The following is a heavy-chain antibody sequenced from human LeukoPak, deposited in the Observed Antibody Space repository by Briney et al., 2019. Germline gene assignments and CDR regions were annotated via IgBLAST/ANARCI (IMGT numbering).Heavy chain of an antibody. CDR1: GGSISSSSYY. V-gene: IGHV4-39*01. CDR3: ATLHVPFDY. D-gene: IGHD4-11*01. CDR2: IYYSGST. J-gene: IGHJ4*02. Sequence: PSETLSLTCTVSGGSISSSSYYWGWIRQPPGKGLEWIGSIYYSGSTYYNPSLKSRVTISVDTSKNQFSLKLSSVTAAGTAVYYCATLHVPFDYWGQGTLVTVSS.